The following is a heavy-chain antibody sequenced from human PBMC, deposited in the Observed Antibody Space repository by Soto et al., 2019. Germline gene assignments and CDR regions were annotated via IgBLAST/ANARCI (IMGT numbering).Heavy chain of an antibody. CDR3: AREEAYCGGDCYSYFDY. CDR2: ISYDGSNK. CDR1: GFTFSSYA. V-gene: IGHV3-30-3*01. D-gene: IGHD2-21*02. Sequence: QVQLVESGGGVVQPGRSLRLSCAASGFTFSSYAMHWVRQAPGKGLEWVAVISYDGSNKYYADSVKGRFTISRDNSKNTLYLQMNGLRAEDTAVYYCAREEAYCGGDCYSYFDYWGQGTLVTVSS. J-gene: IGHJ4*02.